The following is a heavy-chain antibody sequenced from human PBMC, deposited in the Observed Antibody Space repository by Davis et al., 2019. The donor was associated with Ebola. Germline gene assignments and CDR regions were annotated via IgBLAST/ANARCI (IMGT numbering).Heavy chain of an antibody. CDR3: ATNSTSSGFDL. CDR2: IIHSGNT. J-gene: IGHJ4*02. D-gene: IGHD6-6*01. V-gene: IGHV4-34*12. CDR1: GASFSNYY. Sequence: PSETLSLTCGVYGASFSNYYWTWIHQPPGKGLEWIGEIIHSGNTNYNPSLKSRVSLSVDTSKNHYSLKLTSVTAADTAVYYCATNSTSSGFDLWGQGTLVTVSS.